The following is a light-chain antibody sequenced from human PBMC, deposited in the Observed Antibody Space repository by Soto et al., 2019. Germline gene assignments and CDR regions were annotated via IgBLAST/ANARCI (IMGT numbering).Light chain of an antibody. J-gene: IGKJ5*01. CDR3: MQARQTPIT. CDR2: LGS. V-gene: IGKV2-28*01. Sequence: DIVMTQSPLSLPVTPGEPASISCRSSQSLLHSNGYNYLDWYLKKPGQSPQLLIYLGSNRASGVPDRFSGSGPGTVFTLKISRVEAEDVGVYHCMQARQTPITFGQGTRLEIK. CDR1: QSLLHSNGYNY.